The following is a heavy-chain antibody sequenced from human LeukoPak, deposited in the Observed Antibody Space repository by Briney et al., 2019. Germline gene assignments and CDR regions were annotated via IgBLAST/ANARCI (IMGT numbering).Heavy chain of an antibody. Sequence: SVKVSCKASGGTFSSYTISWVRQAPGQGLEWMGRIIPILGIANYAQKFQGRVTITADKSTSTAYMELSSLRSEDTAVYYCARDPGWFGELLQPLDYWGQGTLVTVSS. CDR1: GGTFSSYT. D-gene: IGHD3-10*01. CDR3: ARDPGWFGELLQPLDY. V-gene: IGHV1-69*04. J-gene: IGHJ4*02. CDR2: IIPILGIA.